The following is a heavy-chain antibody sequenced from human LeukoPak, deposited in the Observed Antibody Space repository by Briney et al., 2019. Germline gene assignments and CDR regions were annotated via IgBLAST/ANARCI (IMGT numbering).Heavy chain of an antibody. J-gene: IGHJ5*02. Sequence: ASVKVSCKASGYTFTSYAMHWVRQAPGQRLEWMGWINAGNGNTKYSQKFQGRVTITRDTSASTAYMELSSLRSEDTAVYYCARDCTYYDILTGYYTTGFDPWGQGTLVTVSS. CDR2: INAGNGNT. V-gene: IGHV1-3*01. CDR3: ARDCTYYDILTGYYTTGFDP. CDR1: GYTFTSYA. D-gene: IGHD3-9*01.